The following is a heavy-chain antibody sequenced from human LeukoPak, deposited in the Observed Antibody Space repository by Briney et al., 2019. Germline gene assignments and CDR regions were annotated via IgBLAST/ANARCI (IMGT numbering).Heavy chain of an antibody. CDR1: GGSISSYY. Sequence: PSDTLSLTCTVSGGSISSYYWSWIRQPPGKGLEWIGYIYYSGSTNYNPSLKSRVTISVDTSKNQFSLKLSSVTAADTAVYYCAGGDYDFWSGRPRSFDYWGQGTLVTVSS. CDR3: AGGDYDFWSGRPRSFDY. J-gene: IGHJ4*02. V-gene: IGHV4-59*01. D-gene: IGHD3-3*01. CDR2: IYYSGST.